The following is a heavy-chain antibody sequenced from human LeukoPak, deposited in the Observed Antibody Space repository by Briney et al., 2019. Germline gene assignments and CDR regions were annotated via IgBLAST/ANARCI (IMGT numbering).Heavy chain of an antibody. V-gene: IGHV3-21*01. D-gene: IGHD3-3*01. CDR1: GFTFNNYG. Sequence: GGSLRLSCVVPGFTFNNYGMNWVRQAPGKGLEWVSFISGSSSYIYYADSVKGRFTISRDNAENSLYLQMNSLRAEDTAVYYCASGVVSAYWGQGTLVTVSS. CDR2: ISGSSSYI. CDR3: ASGVVSAY. J-gene: IGHJ4*02.